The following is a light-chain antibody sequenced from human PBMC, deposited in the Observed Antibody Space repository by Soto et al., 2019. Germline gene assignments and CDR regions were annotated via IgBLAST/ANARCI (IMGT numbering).Light chain of an antibody. Sequence: DIHMTNSPSTLSTAIRDGITITCRASQNITKWLAWYQQKPGKAPKLLIYQASTLESGVPSRFSGTGSGTEFSLTISSLQTEDFATYYCQQFKNYPLTFGGGTKVDIK. CDR3: QQFKNYPLT. V-gene: IGKV1-5*03. CDR1: QNITKW. CDR2: QAS. J-gene: IGKJ4*01.